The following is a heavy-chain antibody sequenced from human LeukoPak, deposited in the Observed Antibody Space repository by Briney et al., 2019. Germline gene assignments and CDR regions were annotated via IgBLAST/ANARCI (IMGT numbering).Heavy chain of an antibody. V-gene: IGHV3-30*04. CDR3: ARGSGQLGSFDY. J-gene: IGHJ4*02. Sequence: GGSLRLSCAASGFTFSSYAMHWVRQAPGKGLEWVAVISYDRSNKYYADSVKGRFTISRDNSKNTLYLQMNSLRAEDTAVYYCARGSGQLGSFDYWGQGTLVTVSS. D-gene: IGHD1-26*01. CDR1: GFTFSSYA. CDR2: ISYDRSNK.